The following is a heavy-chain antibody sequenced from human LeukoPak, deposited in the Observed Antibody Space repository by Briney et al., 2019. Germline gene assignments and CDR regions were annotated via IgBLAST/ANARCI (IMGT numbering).Heavy chain of an antibody. CDR1: GFTFSSYS. Sequence: GGSLRLSCAASGFTFSSYSMNWVRQAPGKGLEWVSSISSSSSYIYYADSVKGRFTISRDNAKNSLYLQMNSLRAEDTAVYYCARDIFWSGYYLGYYYYVDVWGKGTTVTVSS. D-gene: IGHD3-3*01. V-gene: IGHV3-21*01. J-gene: IGHJ6*03. CDR3: ARDIFWSGYYLGYYYYVDV. CDR2: ISSSSSYI.